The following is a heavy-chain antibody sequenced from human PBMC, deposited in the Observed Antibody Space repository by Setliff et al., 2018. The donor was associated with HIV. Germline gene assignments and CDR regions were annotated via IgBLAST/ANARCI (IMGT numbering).Heavy chain of an antibody. CDR2: INPSGGST. J-gene: IGHJ4*02. Sequence: ASVKVSCKASGYTFTNYYMHWVRQAPGQGLEWMGIINPSGGSTSHAQKFQGRVNMTRDTSTSTVHMEVSSLRSEDTAVYYCAREGSFVPAAPSGNGNRILDFWGQGTLVTVSS. CDR1: GYTFTNYY. D-gene: IGHD2-2*01. V-gene: IGHV1-46*01. CDR3: AREGSFVPAAPSGNGNRILDF.